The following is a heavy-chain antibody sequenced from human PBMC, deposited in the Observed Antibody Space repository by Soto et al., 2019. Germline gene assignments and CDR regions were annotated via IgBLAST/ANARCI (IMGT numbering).Heavy chain of an antibody. CDR3: ASHFLFAADGFDY. J-gene: IGHJ4*02. D-gene: IGHD6-13*01. CDR2: IITIFGTA. V-gene: IGHV1-69*06. Sequence: QVQLVQSGAEVKKPGSSVKVSCKASGGTFSSYAISWVRQAPGQGLEWMGGIITIFGTAKYAPKSQGRVTITADKTTSTSYLELSSLRSEDTAVYYCASHFLFAADGFDYWGQGTLVTVSS. CDR1: GGTFSSYA.